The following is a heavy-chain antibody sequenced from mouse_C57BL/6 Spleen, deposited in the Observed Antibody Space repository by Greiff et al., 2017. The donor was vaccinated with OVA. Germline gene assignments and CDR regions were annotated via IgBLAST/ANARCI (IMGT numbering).Heavy chain of an antibody. CDR2: IYPGSGST. V-gene: IGHV1-55*01. J-gene: IGHJ3*01. Sequence: QVQLQQPGAELVKPGASVKMSCKASGYTFTSYWITWVKQRPGQGLEWIGDIYPGSGSTNYNEKFKSKATLTVDTSSSTAYMQLSSLTSEDSAVYYCARYYGSISWFAYWGQRTLVTVSA. CDR3: ARYYGSISWFAY. CDR1: GYTFTSYW. D-gene: IGHD1-1*01.